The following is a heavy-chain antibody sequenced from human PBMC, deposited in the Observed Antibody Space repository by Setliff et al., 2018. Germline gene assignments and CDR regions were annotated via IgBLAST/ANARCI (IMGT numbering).Heavy chain of an antibody. CDR3: AKDRYFDASGNFYVNGAFDI. J-gene: IGHJ3*02. CDR1: GLTFSSDA. CDR2: ISGSGGRT. V-gene: IGHV3-23*01. D-gene: IGHD2-21*02. Sequence: PGGSLRLSCVASGLTFSSDAMTWVRQTPGKRPEWVSSISGSGGRTYYADSVKGRFTVSRDNSKNTISLQMNRLQADDTALYSCAKDRYFDASGNFYVNGAFDIWGQGTVVTVSS.